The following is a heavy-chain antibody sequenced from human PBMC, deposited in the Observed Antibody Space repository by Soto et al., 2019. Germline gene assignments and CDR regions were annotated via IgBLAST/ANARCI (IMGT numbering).Heavy chain of an antibody. V-gene: IGHV4-34*01. Sequence: PSEPLSLTCAGYGGTFRGYYWNWIRQHPGEGREWSVEINHSGSTYYNPSLKSRVTISVDTSKNQFSLKLSSVTAADTAVYFCTGALTTLVSSRGDGCTPPIFVFYPCDPGSL. CDR1: GGTFRGYY. J-gene: IGHJ5*02. CDR2: INHSGST. CDR3: TGALTTLVSSRGDGCTPPIFVFYP. D-gene: IGHD2-21*01.